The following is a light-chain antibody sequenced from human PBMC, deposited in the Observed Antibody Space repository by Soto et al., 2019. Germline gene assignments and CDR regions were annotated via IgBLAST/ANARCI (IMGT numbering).Light chain of an antibody. V-gene: IGKV3-11*01. J-gene: IGKJ4*01. CDR2: DAS. Sequence: IVLTQSPATLSLSPGERATLSVRASQSVSSYLAWYQQKPGQAPRLLIYDASNRATGIPARFSGSGSGTDFTLTISSLEPEDFAVYYCQQRSNWPLTFGGGTKVDIK. CDR3: QQRSNWPLT. CDR1: QSVSSY.